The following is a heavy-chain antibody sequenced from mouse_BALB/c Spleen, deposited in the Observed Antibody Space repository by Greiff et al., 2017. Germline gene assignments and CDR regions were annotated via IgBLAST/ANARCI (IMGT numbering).Heavy chain of an antibody. J-gene: IGHJ3*01. V-gene: IGHV1-80*01. Sequence: QVQLQQSGAELVRPGSSVKISCKASGYAFSSYWMNWVKQRPGQGLEWIGQIYPGDGDTNYNGKFKGKATLTADKSSSTAYMQLSSLTSEDSAVYFCAGGSWFAYWGQGTLVTVSA. CDR1: GYAFSSYW. D-gene: IGHD3-2*02. CDR2: IYPGDGDT. CDR3: AGGSWFAY.